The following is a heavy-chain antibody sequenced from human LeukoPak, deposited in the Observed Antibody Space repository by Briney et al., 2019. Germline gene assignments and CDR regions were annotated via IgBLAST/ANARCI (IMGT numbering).Heavy chain of an antibody. J-gene: IGHJ6*03. CDR1: GGSFSRYY. V-gene: IGHV4-34*01. CDR2: INHSGST. D-gene: IGHD3-22*01. CDR3: ARFDSSGYSNYYYYYMDV. Sequence: PSETLSLTCAVYGGSFSRYYWRWIRQPPGKGLEWIGEINHSGSTNYNPSPKSRVTISVDTSKNQFTLKWSSVTAADTAVYYGARFDSSGYSNYYYYYMDVWGKGTTVTVSS.